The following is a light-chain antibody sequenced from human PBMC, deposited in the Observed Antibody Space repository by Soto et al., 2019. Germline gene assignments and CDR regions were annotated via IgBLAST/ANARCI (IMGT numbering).Light chain of an antibody. Sequence: QSVLTQPPSVSGAPGQRVTISCTGSSSNIGAGYDVHWYQQFPGTAPKVLIYGDYNRPSGVPDRFSGSKSGTAATLGVTGLQTGDEADYYCATWDSSLSGVVFGGGTKVTVL. CDR2: GDY. CDR1: SSNIGAGYD. V-gene: IGLV1-40*01. CDR3: ATWDSSLSGVV. J-gene: IGLJ2*01.